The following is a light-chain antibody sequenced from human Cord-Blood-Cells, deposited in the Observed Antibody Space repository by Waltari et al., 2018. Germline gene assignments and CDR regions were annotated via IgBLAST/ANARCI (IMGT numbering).Light chain of an antibody. CDR1: QSVSSN. V-gene: IGKV3-15*01. J-gene: IGKJ1*01. CDR2: DAS. CDR3: KQYNHWPPWT. Sequence: EIVMTQSPATLSVSPGESDPLSCRPSQSVSSNLAWYQQKPGQAPRLLIYDASTRATGMPARFSGSGSGTEFTLTISSVESEDVGVYYCKQYNHWPPWTFGQGTKVEIK.